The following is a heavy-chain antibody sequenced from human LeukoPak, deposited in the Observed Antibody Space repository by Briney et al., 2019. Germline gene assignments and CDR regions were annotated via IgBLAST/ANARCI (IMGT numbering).Heavy chain of an antibody. CDR3: AKANIGVGGTAFDY. CDR1: GFTFSSYA. D-gene: IGHD1-26*01. J-gene: IGHJ4*02. V-gene: IGHV3-23*01. Sequence: GETLRLSCAASGFTFSSYAMGWVRQAPGKGLEWVSTISSGGSGTFYADSVKGRFTISRDNSRNTLFLQMNSLRVDDTAVYYCAKANIGVGGTAFDYWGQGTLVTVSS. CDR2: ISSGGSGT.